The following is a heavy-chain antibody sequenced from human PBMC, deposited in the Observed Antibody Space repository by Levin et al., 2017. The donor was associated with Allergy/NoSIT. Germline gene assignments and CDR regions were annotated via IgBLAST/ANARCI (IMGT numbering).Heavy chain of an antibody. CDR2: INSDGTNT. CDR1: GFTFRNFY. CDR3: ARGGCSSTSCLDY. Sequence: SCAASGFTFRNFYMHWVRQAPGKGLVWVSHINSDGTNTNYADSVKGRFTFPRDNAKNTLYLQMNNLRVEDSAVYYCARGGCSSTSCLDYWGQGILVTVSS. D-gene: IGHD2-2*01. J-gene: IGHJ4*02. V-gene: IGHV3-74*01.